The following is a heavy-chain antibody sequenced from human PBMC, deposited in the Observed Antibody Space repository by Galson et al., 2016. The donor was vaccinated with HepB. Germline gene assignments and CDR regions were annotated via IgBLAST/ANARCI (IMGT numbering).Heavy chain of an antibody. V-gene: IGHV3-23*01. CDR2: ISGSGGST. J-gene: IGHJ4*02. D-gene: IGHD3-22*01. CDR1: GFTFSSYA. Sequence: SLRLSCAASGFTFSSYAMSWVRQAPGKGLEWVSAISGSGGSTYSADSVKGRFTISRDNSENTLYLQMNSLRAEDTAVYYCAKSMSVSYYYDSSGYSFDYWGQGTLVTASS. CDR3: AKSMSVSYYYDSSGYSFDY.